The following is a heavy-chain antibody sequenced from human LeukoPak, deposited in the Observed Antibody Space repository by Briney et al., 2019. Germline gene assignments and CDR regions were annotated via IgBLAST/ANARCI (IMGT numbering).Heavy chain of an antibody. J-gene: IGHJ5*02. D-gene: IGHD3-16*02. V-gene: IGHV1-69*06. Sequence: SVKVSCKASGGTFSSYAISWVRQAPGQGLEWMGGIIPIFGTANYAQKFQGRVTITADKSTSTAYMELSSLRSEDTAVYYCARERVRYPNWFDPWGQGTLVTVSS. CDR2: IIPIFGTA. CDR3: ARERVRYPNWFDP. CDR1: GGTFSSYA.